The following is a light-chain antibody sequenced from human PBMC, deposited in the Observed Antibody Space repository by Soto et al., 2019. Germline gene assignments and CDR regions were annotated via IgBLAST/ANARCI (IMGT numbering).Light chain of an antibody. J-gene: IGLJ1*01. Sequence: QAVLTQPGPVSGSPGQSVTISCTGTSSDVGSYNFVSWHQQHPGKAPKLMIYDVAKRPSGVPDRFSGSKSGNTASLTISGLQAEDEPDYYCCIFEGRYSEVFGSGTNDTV. CDR2: DVA. CDR3: CIFEGRYSEV. V-gene: IGLV2-11*01. CDR1: SSDVGSYNF.